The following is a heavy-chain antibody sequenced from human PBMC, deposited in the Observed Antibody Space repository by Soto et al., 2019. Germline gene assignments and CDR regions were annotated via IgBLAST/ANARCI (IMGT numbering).Heavy chain of an antibody. V-gene: IGHV4-31*03. CDR3: ARRDRSGFSYWLDT. CDR1: GGSISDGYY. Sequence: SETLSLTCTVSGGSISDGYYWSWIRQHPGKGLEWIGSISDSGSTSYNPSLKSRLTTSVDTSKNQFSLNLRSVTAADTAVYYCARRDRSGFSYWLDTWGQGTLVTVSS. J-gene: IGHJ5*02. CDR2: ISDSGST. D-gene: IGHD3-22*01.